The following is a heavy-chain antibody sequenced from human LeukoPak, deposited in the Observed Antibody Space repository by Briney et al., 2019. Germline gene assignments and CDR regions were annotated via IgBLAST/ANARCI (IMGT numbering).Heavy chain of an antibody. CDR3: ATNSDGYKY. CDR1: GYTFTSYY. V-gene: IGHV1-46*01. D-gene: IGHD5-24*01. CDR2: INPNGGST. J-gene: IGHJ4*02. Sequence: ASVKVSCKASGYTFTSYYMHWVRQAPGQGLEWMGIINPNGGSTSYAQKFQGRVAMTRDTSTATVYMELNSLRSDDTAVYYCATNSDGYKYWGQGTLVTVS.